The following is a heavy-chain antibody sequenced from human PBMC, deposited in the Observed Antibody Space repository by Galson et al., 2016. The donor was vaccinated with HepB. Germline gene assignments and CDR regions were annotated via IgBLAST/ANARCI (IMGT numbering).Heavy chain of an antibody. CDR1: GGSISSGGYY. J-gene: IGHJ4*02. V-gene: IGHV4-31*02. CDR2: IYYSGST. CDR3: ARYSDSSWYLDY. Sequence: TVSGGSISSGGYYWSWIRQHPGKGLEWIGYIYYSGSTHYNPSLKSRVTISVDTSKNQFSLKLSSVTAADTAVYYCARYSDSSWYLDYWGQGTLVTVSS. D-gene: IGHD4-11*01.